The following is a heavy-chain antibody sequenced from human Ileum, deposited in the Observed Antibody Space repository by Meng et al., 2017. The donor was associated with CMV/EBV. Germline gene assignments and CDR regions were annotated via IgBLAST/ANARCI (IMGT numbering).Heavy chain of an antibody. CDR2: IYYSGNT. D-gene: IGHD3-22*01. CDR1: GASVSTASYY. CDR3: ARVRDYYESSGYIDN. Sequence: SETLSLTCSVSGASVSTASYYWTWIRQPPGKGPEWIGYIYYSGNTRDHPSLKSRVTISVDTPKNQFSLRLSSVTAADTAVYYCARVRDYYESSGYIDNWGQGVQVTVSS. J-gene: IGHJ4*02. V-gene: IGHV4-61*01.